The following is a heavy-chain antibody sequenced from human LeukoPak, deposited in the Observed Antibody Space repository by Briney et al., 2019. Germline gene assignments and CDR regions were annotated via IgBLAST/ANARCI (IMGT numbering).Heavy chain of an antibody. CDR1: GYTLTGYY. J-gene: IGHJ5*02. CDR3: ARGLGYCSSTSCHDTSFAP. Sequence: ASVKVSCKASGYTLTGYYMHWVRQAAGHGLEWMGWMNPNSGNAGYAQKFQGRVTMTRKTSISTAYMELSSVRCEDRAGYYCARGLGYCSSTSCHDTSFAPWGQGTLVTVSS. CDR2: MNPNSGNA. V-gene: IGHV1-8*02. D-gene: IGHD2-2*01.